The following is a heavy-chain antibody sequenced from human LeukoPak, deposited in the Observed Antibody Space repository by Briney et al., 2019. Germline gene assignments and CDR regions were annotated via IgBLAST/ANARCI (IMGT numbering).Heavy chain of an antibody. V-gene: IGHV4-30-2*01. D-gene: IGHD2-15*01. J-gene: IGHJ6*02. Sequence: SETLSLTCTVSGGSISSGGYYWSWIRQPPGKGLEWIGYIYHSGSTYYNPFLKSRVTISVDRSKNQFSLKLSSVTAADTAVYYCARAACSGGNCYSDYYYGMDVWGQGTTVTVSS. CDR3: ARAACSGGNCYSDYYYGMDV. CDR2: IYHSGST. CDR1: GGSISSGGYY.